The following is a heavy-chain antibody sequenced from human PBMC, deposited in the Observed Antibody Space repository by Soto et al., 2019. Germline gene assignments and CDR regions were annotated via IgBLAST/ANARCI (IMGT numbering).Heavy chain of an antibody. CDR1: GGSISSYY. CDR2: IYYSGIT. CDR3: ARYKSNYYYGMDV. V-gene: IGHV4-59*01. J-gene: IGHJ6*02. Sequence: SETLSLTCTVSGGSISSYYWSWIRTPPGKGLKWIGYIYYSGITNYTPSLKSRVTISVDTSKNQFSLKLSSVTAADTAVYYCARYKSNYYYGMDVWGQGTTVT. D-gene: IGHD1-20*01.